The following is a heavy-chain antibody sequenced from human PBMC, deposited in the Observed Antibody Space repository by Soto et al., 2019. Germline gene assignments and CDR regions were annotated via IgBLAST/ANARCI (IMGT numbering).Heavy chain of an antibody. D-gene: IGHD5-18*01. CDR1: GCSISSSIYY. CDR2: IYYSGST. Sequence: SETLSLTCTVSGCSISSSIYYWGWIRQPPGKGLEWIGSIYYSGSTYYNPSLKSRVTISVDTSKNQFSLKLSSVTVADTAVHYCARRIKHYYGMDVWGQGTTVTVSS. CDR3: ARRIKHYYGMDV. J-gene: IGHJ6*02. V-gene: IGHV4-39*01.